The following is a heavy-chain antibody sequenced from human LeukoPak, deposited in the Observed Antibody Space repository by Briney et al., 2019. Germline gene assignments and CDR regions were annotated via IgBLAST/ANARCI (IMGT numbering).Heavy chain of an antibody. CDR3: AKDMRYYDSSVYSSLDYWGQGTSLDY. D-gene: IGHD3-22*01. CDR1: EFIFSSYG. CDR2: IRYDGSNK. V-gene: IGHV3-30*02. Sequence: GGSLRLSCAASEFIFSSYGMHWVRQAPGKGLEWVAFIRYDGSNKYSADSVKGRFTVSRDNSKNTLSLQMNSLRAEDTAVYYCAKDMRYYDSSVYSSLDYWGQGTSLDYWGQGTLVTVSS. J-gene: IGHJ4*02.